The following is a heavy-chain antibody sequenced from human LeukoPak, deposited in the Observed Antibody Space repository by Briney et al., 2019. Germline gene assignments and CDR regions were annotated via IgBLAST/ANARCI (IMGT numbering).Heavy chain of an antibody. CDR1: GFSFSSYA. V-gene: IGHV3-30*04. J-gene: IGHJ1*01. CDR3: ARVNRGDIYGSGSYYRPIGYFQH. D-gene: IGHD3-10*01. CDR2: ISYDGSNK. Sequence: GRSLRLSYAASGFSFSSYAMHWVRQAPGKGLEWVAVISYDGSNKYYADSVKGRFTISRDNSKNTLYLQMNSLRAEDTAVYYCARVNRGDIYGSGSYYRPIGYFQHWGQGTLVTVSS.